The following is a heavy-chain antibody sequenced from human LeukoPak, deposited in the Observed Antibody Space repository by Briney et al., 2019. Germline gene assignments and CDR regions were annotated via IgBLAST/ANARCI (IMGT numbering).Heavy chain of an antibody. CDR1: GFTFTNYA. V-gene: IGHV3-23*01. Sequence: HPGGSLRLSCAPSGFTFTNYAMNWVRQAPGKGLEWVSAIRASGGGTYYADSVKGRFTISRDNSKNTLYLQMISLRAEDTAVYFCARDQTDIAARLPDYWGQGTLVTVSS. J-gene: IGHJ4*02. CDR2: IRASGGGT. CDR3: ARDQTDIAARLPDY. D-gene: IGHD6-6*01.